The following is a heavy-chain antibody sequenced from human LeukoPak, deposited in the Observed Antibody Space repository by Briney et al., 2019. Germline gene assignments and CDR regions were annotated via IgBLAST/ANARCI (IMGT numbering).Heavy chain of an antibody. CDR1: GFTFSSYG. CDR3: AKDLSSHFDY. CDR2: ISYDGSNK. D-gene: IGHD2-15*01. V-gene: IGHV3-30*18. Sequence: GRSLRLSCAASGFTFSSYGMHWVRQAPGKGLEWVAVISYDGSNKYYADSVKGRFTISRDNSKITLYLQMNSLRAEDTAVYYCAKDLSSHFDYWGQGTLVTVSS. J-gene: IGHJ4*02.